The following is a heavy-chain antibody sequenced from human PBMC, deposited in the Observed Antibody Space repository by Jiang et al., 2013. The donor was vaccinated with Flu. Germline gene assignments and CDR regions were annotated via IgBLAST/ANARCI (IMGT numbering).Heavy chain of an antibody. J-gene: IGHJ5*02. CDR1: GFTFSDYY. Sequence: QLLESGGGLVKPGGSLRLSCAASGFTFSDYYMNWIRQAPGKGLEWVSYISTTGSYTNYADSVKGRFTISRDNAKNSLYLQMNSLRAEDTAVYYCARPPYGTAAAGSWGINWFDPWGQGTLVTVSS. CDR2: ISTTGSYT. V-gene: IGHV3-11*03. CDR3: ARPPYGTAAAGSWGINWFDP. D-gene: IGHD6-13*01.